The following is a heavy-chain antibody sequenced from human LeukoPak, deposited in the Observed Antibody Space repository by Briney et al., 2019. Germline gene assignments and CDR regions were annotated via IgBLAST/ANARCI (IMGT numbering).Heavy chain of an antibody. V-gene: IGHV3-66*01. CDR3: AKEPAAILNWFDP. CDR1: GFTVSSNY. Sequence: GGSLRLSCAASGFTVSSNYMSWVRQAPGKGLEWVSVIYSGGSTYYADSVKGRFTISRDSSKNTLYLQMNSLRAEDTAIYYCAKEPAAILNWFDPWGQGTLVTVSS. CDR2: IYSGGST. J-gene: IGHJ5*02. D-gene: IGHD2-2*01.